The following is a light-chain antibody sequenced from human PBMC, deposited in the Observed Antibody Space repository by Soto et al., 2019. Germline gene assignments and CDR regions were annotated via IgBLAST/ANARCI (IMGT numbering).Light chain of an antibody. CDR1: QTIGNN. CDR3: QQYSSRPPWT. V-gene: IGKV3-15*01. CDR2: AAS. J-gene: IGKJ1*01. Sequence: EIVMTQSPVTLSVSPGERATLSCRASQTIGNNLAWYQQKPGQAPRLLIYAASTRATGIPARFSGRGSGTEFTPTISSLQSEDFAVYYCQQYSSRPPWTFGQGTKVEI.